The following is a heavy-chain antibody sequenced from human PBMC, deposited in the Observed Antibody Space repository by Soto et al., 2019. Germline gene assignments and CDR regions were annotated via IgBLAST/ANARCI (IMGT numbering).Heavy chain of an antibody. V-gene: IGHV3-23*01. CDR2: ISGSGGNT. CDR1: GLTFSSYA. J-gene: IGHJ2*01. Sequence: EVQLLESGGGLGQPGGSLRLSCAASGLTFSSYAMSWVRQAPGKGLEWFSGISGSGGNTYYADSVKGRFTISRDNSKNTLYLQMNSLRAEDTAIYYCAKDPSYSSPNWFFDIWGRGHLVNVSS. CDR3: AKDPSYSSPNWFFDI. D-gene: IGHD6-13*01.